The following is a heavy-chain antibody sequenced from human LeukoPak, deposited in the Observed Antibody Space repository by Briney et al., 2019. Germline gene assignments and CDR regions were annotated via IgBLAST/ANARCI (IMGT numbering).Heavy chain of an antibody. V-gene: IGHV3-23*01. J-gene: IGHJ4*02. D-gene: IGHD3-10*01. CDR3: AKYGSGSYYKGPIDY. CDR1: GFTFNNYA. Sequence: PGGSLRLSCAASGFTFNNYAMSWVRQAPGKGLEWVSAISGSGGTTYYADSVKGRLTFSRDNSKNTLYLQMNSLRAEDTAVYYCAKYGSGSYYKGPIDYWGQGTLVTVSS. CDR2: ISGSGGTT.